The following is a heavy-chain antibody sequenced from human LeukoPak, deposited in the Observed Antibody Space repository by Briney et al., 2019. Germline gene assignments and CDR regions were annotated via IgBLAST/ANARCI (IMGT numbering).Heavy chain of an antibody. CDR3: ARDRGGYSYLH. CDR2: IYHSGSI. Sequence: SETLPLTCTVSDGSISSYYWSWIRQPPGKGLEWIGYIYHSGSITYNPSLKSRVTISIDTSKNQFSLKLSSVTAADTAVYYCARDRGGYSYLHWGQGTLVTVSS. D-gene: IGHD5-18*01. J-gene: IGHJ4*02. V-gene: IGHV4-59*01. CDR1: DGSISSYY.